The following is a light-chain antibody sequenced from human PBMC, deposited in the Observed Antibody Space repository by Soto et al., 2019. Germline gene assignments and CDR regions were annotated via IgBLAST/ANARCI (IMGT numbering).Light chain of an antibody. CDR2: EVR. Sequence: QSALTQPASVSGSPGQSITISCTGTSSDVGGYNYLSWYQQHPGKAPRVMIYEVRNRPSGVSNRFSGSKSGNTASLTISGLQAEDEADYFCSSYTTSGTPVFGGGTQLTVL. V-gene: IGLV2-14*01. J-gene: IGLJ3*02. CDR3: SSYTTSGTPV. CDR1: SSDVGGYNY.